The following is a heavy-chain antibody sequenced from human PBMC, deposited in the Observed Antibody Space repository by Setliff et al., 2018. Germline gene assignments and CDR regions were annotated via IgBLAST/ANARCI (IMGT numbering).Heavy chain of an antibody. CDR3: VREYSGGGLM. CDR1: GYTFTCYG. CDR2: ISAYNGNT. V-gene: IGHV1-18*01. D-gene: IGHD6-19*01. Sequence: ASVKVSCKASGYTFTCYGFSWVRQAPGQELEWMGWISAYNGNTNYGQKYQGRVTMTTDTSTNTVYMELRSLRSDDTAVYFCVREYSGGGLMWGQGTMVTVSS. J-gene: IGHJ3*01.